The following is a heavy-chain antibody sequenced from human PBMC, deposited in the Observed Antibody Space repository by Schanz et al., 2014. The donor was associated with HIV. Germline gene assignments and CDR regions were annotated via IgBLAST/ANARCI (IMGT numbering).Heavy chain of an antibody. Sequence: QVQLVQSGAEVRKPGSSVKVSCKASGCTFSRHAINWVRQAPGQGLEWMGWIIPVFGTANYAQKFQGRVTINADQSTTTVYMDLRSLRSDDTAVYYCARDRYGGHAYYLDLWGQGTPVAVSP. CDR3: ARDRYGGHAYYLDL. D-gene: IGHD5-12*01. CDR2: IIPVFGTA. J-gene: IGHJ4*02. CDR1: GCTFSRHA. V-gene: IGHV1-69*01.